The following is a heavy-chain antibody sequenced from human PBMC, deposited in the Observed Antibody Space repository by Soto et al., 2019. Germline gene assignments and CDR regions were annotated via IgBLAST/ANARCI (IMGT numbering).Heavy chain of an antibody. CDR2: IIPIFGTA. D-gene: IGHD3-10*01. CDR1: GGTFSSYA. V-gene: IGHV1-69*12. Sequence: QVQLVQSGAEVKKPGSSVKVSCKASGGTFSSYAISWVRQAPGQGLEWMGGIIPIFGTANYAQKFQGRVTITADESTSTGYMELSSLRSEDTAVYYCARILALMVRTAPGWFDPWGQGTLVTVSS. CDR3: ARILALMVRTAPGWFDP. J-gene: IGHJ5*02.